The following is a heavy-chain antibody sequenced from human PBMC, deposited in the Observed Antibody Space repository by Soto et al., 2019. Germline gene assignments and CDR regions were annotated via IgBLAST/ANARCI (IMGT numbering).Heavy chain of an antibody. CDR3: TINADV. CDR1: GGSFSGYY. Sequence: SETLSLTCAVYGGSFSGYYWSWIRQPPGKGLEWIGEINHSGSTNYNPSLKSRVTISVDTSKNQFSLKLSSVIAADSAVYYCTINADVWGQGTTVTVSS. V-gene: IGHV4-34*01. CDR2: INHSGST. J-gene: IGHJ6*02.